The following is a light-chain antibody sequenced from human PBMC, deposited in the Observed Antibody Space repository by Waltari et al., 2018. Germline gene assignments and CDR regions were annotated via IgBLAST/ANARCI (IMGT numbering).Light chain of an antibody. J-gene: IGKJ2*01. Sequence: DIQMTQSPSSLSASVGARVTITCRASESITSYLNWYQKKPGKAPKVLIYAASSLQSGVPSRYSGSGFGTDFTLTISSLQPEDVATYYCQQTYSTPHTFGQGTKLEIK. CDR3: QQTYSTPHT. CDR1: ESITSY. CDR2: AAS. V-gene: IGKV1-39*01.